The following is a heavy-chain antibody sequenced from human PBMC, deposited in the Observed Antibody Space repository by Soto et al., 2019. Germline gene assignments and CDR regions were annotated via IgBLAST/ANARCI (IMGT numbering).Heavy chain of an antibody. CDR2: VYSGGAT. V-gene: IGHV3-53*02. D-gene: IGHD3-10*01. J-gene: IGHJ4*02. CDR3: ARVPGRL. Sequence: HLVETGGGWIQPGTSLTLSCAASGFSVSRNYMTWVRQAPGKGLEWVSFVYSGGATFYADSVKGRFILSRDDSQNTMYLQMNNLRAEDTAVYYCARVPGRLWGRGTLVTVAS. CDR1: GFSVSRNY.